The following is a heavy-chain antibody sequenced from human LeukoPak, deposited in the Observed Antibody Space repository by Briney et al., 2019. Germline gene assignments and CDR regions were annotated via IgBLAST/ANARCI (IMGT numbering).Heavy chain of an antibody. V-gene: IGHV1-24*01. CDR3: ATNHGYCSSTSCYNYYYYMDV. D-gene: IGHD2-2*02. CDR2: FDPEDGET. CDR1: GYTLTELS. Sequence: ASVKVSCKVSGYTLTELSMHWVRQAPGKGLEWMGGFDPEDGETIYAQKFQGRVTMTEDTSTDTAYMELSSLRSEDTAVYYCATNHGYCSSTSCYNYYYYMDVWGKGTTVTVSS. J-gene: IGHJ6*03.